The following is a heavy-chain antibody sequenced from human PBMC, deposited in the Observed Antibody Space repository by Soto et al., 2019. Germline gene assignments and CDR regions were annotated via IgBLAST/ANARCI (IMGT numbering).Heavy chain of an antibody. Sequence: QITLKESGPTLVKPTQTLTLTCTFSGFSLSTSGVGVGWIRQPPGKALEWLALIYWDDDKRYSPSLKSRLTITKDTSKNQVVLTMTNMDPVYTATYYCAHSRDSPYDYVWGSPNWFDPWGQGTLVTVSS. V-gene: IGHV2-5*02. J-gene: IGHJ5*02. CDR3: AHSRDSPYDYVWGSPNWFDP. CDR2: IYWDDDK. CDR1: GFSLSTSGVG. D-gene: IGHD3-16*01.